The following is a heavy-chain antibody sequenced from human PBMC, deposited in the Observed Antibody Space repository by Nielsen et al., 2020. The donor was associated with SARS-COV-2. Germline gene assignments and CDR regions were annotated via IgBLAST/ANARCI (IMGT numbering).Heavy chain of an antibody. V-gene: IGHV3-53*01. CDR2: IYSGDST. CDR1: GFTVSSNF. J-gene: IGHJ3*02. D-gene: IGHD4-17*01. CDR3: ARSAVTPDAFDI. Sequence: GGSLRLSCAASGFTVSSNFMTWVRQAPGKGLEWVSVIYSGDSTYYADSVKGRFTISRDNAKNSLYLQMNSLRAEDTAVYYCARSAVTPDAFDIWGQGTMVTVSS.